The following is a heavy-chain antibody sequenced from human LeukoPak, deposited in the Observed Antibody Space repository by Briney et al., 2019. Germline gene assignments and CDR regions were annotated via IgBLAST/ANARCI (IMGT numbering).Heavy chain of an antibody. CDR3: ARESRIIAAAGTPFDY. CDR2: IYSGGST. J-gene: IGHJ4*02. V-gene: IGHV3-66*01. CDR1: GFTVSSNY. Sequence: GGSLRLSCAASGFTVSSNYMSWVRQAPGKGLEWVSVIYSGGSTYYADPVKGRFTISRDNSKNTLYLQMNSLRAEDTAVYYCARESRIIAAAGTPFDYWGQGTLVTVSS. D-gene: IGHD6-13*01.